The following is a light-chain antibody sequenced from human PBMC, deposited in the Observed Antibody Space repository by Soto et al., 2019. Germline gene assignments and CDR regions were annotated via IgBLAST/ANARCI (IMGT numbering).Light chain of an antibody. CDR3: CSFAGRYTLG. CDR2: DVN. V-gene: IGLV2-11*01. Sequence: QSALTQPRSVSGSPGQSVTISCTGTSRDVGNYNYVSWYQQHPGKAPKVVIYDVNKRPSGVPDRFSGSKSGNTASLTISGLQADYEADYFCCSFAGRYTLGFGGGTKLTVL. CDR1: SRDVGNYNY. J-gene: IGLJ3*02.